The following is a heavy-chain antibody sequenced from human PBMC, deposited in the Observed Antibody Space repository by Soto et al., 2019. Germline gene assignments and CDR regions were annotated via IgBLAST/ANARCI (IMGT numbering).Heavy chain of an antibody. CDR1: GGSISSSSYY. D-gene: IGHD4-17*01. V-gene: IGHV4-61*01. CDR2: IYYSGST. CDR3: ARDRTVTTGTLRTTYYYYGMDV. Sequence: SLTCTVSGGSISSSSYYWSWIRQPPGKGLEWIGYIYYSGSTNYNPSLKSRVTISVDTSKNQFSLKLSSVTAADTAVYYCARDRTVTTGTLRTTYYYYGMDVWGQGTTVTVSS. J-gene: IGHJ6*02.